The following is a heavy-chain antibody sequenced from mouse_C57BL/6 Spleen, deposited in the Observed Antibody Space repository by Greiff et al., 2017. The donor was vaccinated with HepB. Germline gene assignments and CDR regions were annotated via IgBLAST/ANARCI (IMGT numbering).Heavy chain of an antibody. CDR2: IYPGDGDT. J-gene: IGHJ4*01. CDR3: ARKTSGAMDY. V-gene: IGHV1-82*01. D-gene: IGHD1-3*01. CDR1: GYAFSSSW. Sequence: ESGPELVKPGASVKISCKASGYAFSSSWMNWVKQRPGKGLEWIGRIYPGDGDTNYNGKFKGKATLTADKSSSTAYMQLSSLTSEDSAVYFCARKTSGAMDYWGQGTSVTVSS.